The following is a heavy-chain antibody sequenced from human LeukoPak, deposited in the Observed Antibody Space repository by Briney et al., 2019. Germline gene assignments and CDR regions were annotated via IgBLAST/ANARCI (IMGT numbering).Heavy chain of an antibody. CDR2: IYYSGST. V-gene: IGHV4-39*07. D-gene: IGHD3-3*01. Sequence: SETLSLTCTVSAGSISSSSYSWGWIRQPPGKGLEWIGSIYYSGSTYYNPSLKSRVTISVDTSKNQFSLKLSSVTAADTAVYYCARVAPLLRFLEWLQTNYYYYYMDVWGKGTTVTVSS. CDR3: ARVAPLLRFLEWLQTNYYYYYMDV. CDR1: AGSISSSSYS. J-gene: IGHJ6*03.